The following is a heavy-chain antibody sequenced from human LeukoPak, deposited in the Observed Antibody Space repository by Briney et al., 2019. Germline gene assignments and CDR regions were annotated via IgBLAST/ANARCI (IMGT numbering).Heavy chain of an antibody. CDR2: IYSGGST. D-gene: IGHD5-24*01. Sequence: GGSLRLSCAASGFTVSSNYMSWVRQAPGKGLEWVSVIYSGGSTYYADSVKGRFTISRDNSKSTLYLQMNSLRAEDTAVYYCARVSFRGGYNPRLNYFDYWGQGTLVTVSS. CDR3: ARVSFRGGYNPRLNYFDY. J-gene: IGHJ4*02. CDR1: GFTVSSNY. V-gene: IGHV3-53*01.